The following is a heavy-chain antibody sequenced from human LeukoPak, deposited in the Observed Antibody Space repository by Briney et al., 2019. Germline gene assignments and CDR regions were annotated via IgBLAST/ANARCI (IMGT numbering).Heavy chain of an antibody. CDR2: IKSKTDGGTT. V-gene: IGHV3-15*01. Sequence: PGGSLRLSCAASGFTFSNAWMSWVRQAPGKGLEWVGRIKSKTDGGTTDYAAPVKGRFTISRDDSKNTLYLQMNSLKAEDTAVYYCTTEVVVVVAATPVFDYWGQGTLVTVSS. D-gene: IGHD2-15*01. CDR3: TTEVVVVVAATPVFDY. CDR1: GFTFSNAW. J-gene: IGHJ4*02.